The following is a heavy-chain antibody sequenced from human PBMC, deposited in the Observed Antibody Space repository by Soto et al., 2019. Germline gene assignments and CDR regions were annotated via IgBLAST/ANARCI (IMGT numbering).Heavy chain of an antibody. V-gene: IGHV4-31*03. D-gene: IGHD1-7*01. Sequence: SETLSLTCTVSGGSISSGGYYWSWIRQHPGKGLEWIGYIYYSGSTYYNPSLKSRVTISVDTSKNQFSLKLSSVTAADTAVYYCASTPRRNWNYETRLPYYFDYWGQGTLVTVSS. J-gene: IGHJ4*02. CDR3: ASTPRRNWNYETRLPYYFDY. CDR1: GGSISSGGYY. CDR2: IYYSGST.